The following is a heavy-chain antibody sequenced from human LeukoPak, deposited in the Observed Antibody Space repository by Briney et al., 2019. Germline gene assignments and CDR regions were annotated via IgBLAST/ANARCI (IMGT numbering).Heavy chain of an antibody. J-gene: IGHJ4*02. V-gene: IGHV1-18*01. CDR1: GYTFTSYG. Sequence: ASVKVSCKASGYTFTSYGISWVRQAPGQGLEWMGWISAYNGNTNYAQKLQGRVTMTTDTSTSTAYMELRSLRSDDTAVYYCARAPNFDWLLSPFDYWSQGTLVTVSS. CDR2: ISAYNGNT. D-gene: IGHD3-9*01. CDR3: ARAPNFDWLLSPFDY.